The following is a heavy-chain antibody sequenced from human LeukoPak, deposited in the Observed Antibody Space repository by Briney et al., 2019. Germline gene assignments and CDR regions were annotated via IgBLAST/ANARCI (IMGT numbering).Heavy chain of an antibody. CDR2: IYPGDSDT. Sequence: GESLKISCKGSGYRFTTQWIGWVRQMSGKGLEWMGSIYPGDSDTRYSPSFQGQVIISVDKSISTAYLQWSSLKASDTAMYYCARHGYYDSSGYYAPIDYWGQGTLVTVSS. V-gene: IGHV5-51*01. J-gene: IGHJ4*02. D-gene: IGHD3-22*01. CDR1: GYRFTTQW. CDR3: ARHGYYDSSGYYAPIDY.